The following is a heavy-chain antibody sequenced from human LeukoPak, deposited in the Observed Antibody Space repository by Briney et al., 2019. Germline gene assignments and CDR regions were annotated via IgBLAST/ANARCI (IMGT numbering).Heavy chain of an antibody. D-gene: IGHD3-3*01. CDR1: GFTFSDYY. Sequence: GGSLRLSCAASGFTFSDYYMSWIRQAPGKGLEWVANIKQDGSEKYYVDSVKGRFTISRDNAKNSLYLQMNSLRAEDTAVYYCARTYYDFWSGYYSGHDAFDIWGQGTMVTVSS. CDR3: ARTYYDFWSGYYSGHDAFDI. CDR2: IKQDGSEK. J-gene: IGHJ3*02. V-gene: IGHV3-7*01.